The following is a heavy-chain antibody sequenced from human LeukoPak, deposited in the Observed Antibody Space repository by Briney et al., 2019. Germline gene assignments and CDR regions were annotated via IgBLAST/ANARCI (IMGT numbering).Heavy chain of an antibody. Sequence: PGGSLRLSCAASGFTFNTYTMSWVRQAPGKGLEWVSGVIGSGKTAFYAESVKGRFTISSDNSRNTLDLQMNRLRVQDTAIYYCTRPHVDGGYYYHQYWGQGTLVTVSP. CDR1: GFTFNTYT. V-gene: IGHV3-23*01. CDR3: TRPHVDGGYYYHQY. CDR2: VIGSGKTA. J-gene: IGHJ4*02. D-gene: IGHD3-22*01.